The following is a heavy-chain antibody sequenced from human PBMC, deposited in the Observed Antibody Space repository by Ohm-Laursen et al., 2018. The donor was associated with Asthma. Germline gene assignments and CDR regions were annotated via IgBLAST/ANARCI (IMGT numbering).Heavy chain of an antibody. CDR1: GYTLTELS. D-gene: IGHD5-12*01. V-gene: IGHV1-24*01. Sequence: ASVKVSCKVSGYTLTELSMHWVRQAPGKGLEWMGGFDPEDGETIYAQKFQGRVTMTEDTSTDTAYMELSSLRSEDTAVYYCATPGWVATYYGMDVWGQGTTVTVSS. CDR3: ATPGWVATYYGMDV. CDR2: FDPEDGET. J-gene: IGHJ6*02.